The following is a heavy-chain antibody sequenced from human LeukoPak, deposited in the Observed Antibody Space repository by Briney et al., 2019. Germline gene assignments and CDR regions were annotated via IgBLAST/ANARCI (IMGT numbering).Heavy chain of an antibody. CDR1: GFTFNSYA. Sequence: GGTLRLSCAASGFTFNSYAMSWVRQAPGKGLEWVSAITRNGGSTYYADSVKGRFTISRDNSKNTLYLQMNSLRAEDTAVYYCAKDYCSSTSCPLSNWFDPWGQGTLVTVS. CDR2: ITRNGGST. CDR3: AKDYCSSTSCPLSNWFDP. J-gene: IGHJ5*02. V-gene: IGHV3-23*01. D-gene: IGHD2-2*01.